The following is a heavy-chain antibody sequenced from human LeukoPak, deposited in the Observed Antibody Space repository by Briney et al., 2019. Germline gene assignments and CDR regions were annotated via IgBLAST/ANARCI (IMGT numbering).Heavy chain of an antibody. CDR1: GGSFGGYY. CDR3: ARGNEPRGI. Sequence: SETLSLTRAVYGGSFGGYYWSWVRQPPGKGLEWIGEINHSGSTNYNPSLKSRVTISVDTSKNQFSLKLSSVTAADTAVYYCARGNEPRGIWGQGTMVTVSS. J-gene: IGHJ3*02. D-gene: IGHD3-10*01. V-gene: IGHV4-34*01. CDR2: INHSGST.